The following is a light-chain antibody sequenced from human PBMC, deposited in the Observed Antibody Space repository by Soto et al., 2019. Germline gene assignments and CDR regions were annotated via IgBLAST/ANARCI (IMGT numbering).Light chain of an antibody. CDR1: SGDVGGYNY. V-gene: IGLV2-14*03. CDR2: DVS. Sequence: QSYLTQPASVSGSPGQSITISCAGTSGDVGGYNYVSWYQHHPGKAPKLMIYDVSNRPSGVSNRFSGSKSGNTASLTISGLQAEDEADYYCSSYTSSSTLVFGTGTKVTVL. J-gene: IGLJ1*01. CDR3: SSYTSSSTLV.